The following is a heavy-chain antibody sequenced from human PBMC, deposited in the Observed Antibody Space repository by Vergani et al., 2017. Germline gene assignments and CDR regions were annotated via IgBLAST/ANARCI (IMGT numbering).Heavy chain of an antibody. CDR3: ARDIGGSYWLLRDYYYGMDV. CDR1: GYTFTSYV. Sequence: QVQLVQSGAEVKKPGASVKVSCKASGYTFTSYVISWVRQAPGQGLEWMGWISAYNGNTNYAQKLQGRVTMTTDTSTSTAYMELRSLRSDDTAVYYCARDIGGSYWLLRDYYYGMDVWGQGTTVTVSS. J-gene: IGHJ6*02. CDR2: ISAYNGNT. V-gene: IGHV1-18*01. D-gene: IGHD1-26*01.